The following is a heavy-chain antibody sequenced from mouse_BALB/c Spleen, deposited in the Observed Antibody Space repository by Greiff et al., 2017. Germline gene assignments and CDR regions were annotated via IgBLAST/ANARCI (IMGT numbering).Heavy chain of an antibody. CDR1: GYTFTSYW. J-gene: IGHJ3*01. Sequence: QVQLQQSGAELAKPGASVKMSCKASGYTFTSYWMHWVKQRPGQGLEWIGYINPSTGYTEYNQKFKDKATLTADKSSSTAYMQLSSLTSEDSAVYYCARTVYYGSSFAYWGQGTLVTVSA. D-gene: IGHD1-1*01. CDR3: ARTVYYGSSFAY. V-gene: IGHV1-7*01. CDR2: INPSTGYT.